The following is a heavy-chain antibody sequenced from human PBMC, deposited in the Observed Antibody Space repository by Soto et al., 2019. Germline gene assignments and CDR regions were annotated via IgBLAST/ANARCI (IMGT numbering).Heavy chain of an antibody. J-gene: IGHJ3*02. CDR1: GFTFSSYW. CDR3: ARPTEYCDTSSCYVGGFDI. D-gene: IGHD2-2*01. CDR2: IKQDGSEK. V-gene: IGHV3-7*01. Sequence: EVQLVESGGGLVQPGGSLRLSCAASGFTFSSYWMSWVRQAPGKGLEWVANIKQDGSEKYYVDSVKGRFTISRDNAKNSLYLKMNSLRAEDTAVYYCARPTEYCDTSSCYVGGFDIWGQGTMVTVSS.